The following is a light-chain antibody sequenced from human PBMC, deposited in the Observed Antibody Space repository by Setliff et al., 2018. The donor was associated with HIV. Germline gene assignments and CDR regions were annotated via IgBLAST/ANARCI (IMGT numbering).Light chain of an antibody. J-gene: IGLJ3*02. V-gene: IGLV2-23*01. CDR2: DDN. Sequence: ALTQPASVSGSPGQAIIISCTGTRSDVGGFNLVSWYQQHPGKAPKLILYDDNKRPSGVSNRFSGSKSGNTASLTISGLQAEDEADYYCCSYAGVSTMVFGGGTK. CDR1: RSDVGGFNL. CDR3: CSYAGVSTMV.